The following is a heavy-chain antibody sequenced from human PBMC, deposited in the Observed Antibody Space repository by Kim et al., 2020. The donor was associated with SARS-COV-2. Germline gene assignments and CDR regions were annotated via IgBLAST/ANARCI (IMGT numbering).Heavy chain of an antibody. J-gene: IGHJ4*02. D-gene: IGHD6-19*01. V-gene: IGHV4-39*01. Sequence: PSPKSRVPISVDTSNSQFSLKLSSVTAADTAVYYCARGIAVAGTSYYFDYWGQGTLVTVSS. CDR3: ARGIAVAGTSYYFDY.